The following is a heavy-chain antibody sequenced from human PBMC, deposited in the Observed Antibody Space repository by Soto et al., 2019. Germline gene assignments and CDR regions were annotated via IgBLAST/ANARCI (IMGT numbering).Heavy chain of an antibody. CDR1: GVSISNYY. CDR3: RRDFDY. CDR2: LSTSGNT. Sequence: TLSLTCTVSGVSISNYYWSWIRQPAGKGLEWIGRLSTSGNTNYNPSLKSRVTMSLDTSKNQFSLMLNSVTAADTAVYYCRRDFDYWGQGTLVTVSS. D-gene: IGHD6-6*01. V-gene: IGHV4-4*07. J-gene: IGHJ4*02.